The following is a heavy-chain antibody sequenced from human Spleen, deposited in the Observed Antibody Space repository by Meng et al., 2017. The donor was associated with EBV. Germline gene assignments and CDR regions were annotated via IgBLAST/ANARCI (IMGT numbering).Heavy chain of an antibody. CDR3: IAAAAT. V-gene: IGHV3-23*01. Sequence: LLELGGGLGQPGGSLRLSFAASRFTFSNYAMSWGRQAPGKGLEWVSTISGNGGRTYYADSIKGRFTISRDNSSNILDLQMNSLRAEDTAVYYCIAAAATWGQGTLVTVSS. CDR2: ISGNGGRT. D-gene: IGHD6-13*01. CDR1: RFTFSNYA. J-gene: IGHJ4*02.